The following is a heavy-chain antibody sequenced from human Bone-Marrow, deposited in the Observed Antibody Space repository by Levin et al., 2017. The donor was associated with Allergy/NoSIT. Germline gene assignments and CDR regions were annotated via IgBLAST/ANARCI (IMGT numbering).Heavy chain of an antibody. J-gene: IGHJ3*02. V-gene: IGHV3-48*01. CDR3: ARGSVGGLIDAFDS. Sequence: GGSLRLSCAASGFTFSNYTMNWVRQAPGKGLEWVSYISSSSSTIYYADSVKGRFTISRDNAKNSLYLQMNSLRADDTAVYYCARGSVGGLIDAFDSWGQGTMVTVSS. CDR2: ISSSSSTI. CDR1: GFTFSNYT. D-gene: IGHD1-26*01.